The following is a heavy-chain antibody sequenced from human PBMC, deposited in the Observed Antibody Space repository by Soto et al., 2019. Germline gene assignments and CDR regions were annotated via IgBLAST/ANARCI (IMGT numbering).Heavy chain of an antibody. CDR2: IKSKTDGGTT. J-gene: IGHJ6*02. D-gene: IGHD3-3*01. CDR1: GFTFSNAW. CDR3: TTDGGLTGYYYYYYGMDV. Sequence: EVQLVESGGGLVKPGGSLRLSCAASGFTFSNAWMSWVRQAPGKGLEWVGRIKSKTDGGTTDYAAPVKGRFTISRDDSKNTLYLQMNSLKTEDTAVYYCTTDGGLTGYYYYYYGMDVWGQGTTVTVSS. V-gene: IGHV3-15*01.